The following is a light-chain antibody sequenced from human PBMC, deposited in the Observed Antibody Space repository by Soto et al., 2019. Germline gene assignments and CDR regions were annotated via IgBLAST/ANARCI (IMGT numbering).Light chain of an antibody. Sequence: ELVLTQSPATLSLSPGERATLSCRASQSVSSYLAWYQQKPGQAPRLLIYDASNRATGIPARFSGIGSGTDFTLTISSLEPEDFAVYFCQQRSNWPLTFGRGTKVDIK. V-gene: IGKV3-11*01. J-gene: IGKJ4*01. CDR1: QSVSSY. CDR3: QQRSNWPLT. CDR2: DAS.